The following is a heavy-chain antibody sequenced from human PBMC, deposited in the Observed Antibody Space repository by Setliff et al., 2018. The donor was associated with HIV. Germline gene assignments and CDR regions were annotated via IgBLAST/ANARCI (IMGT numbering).Heavy chain of an antibody. CDR1: NGSISSGTFY. J-gene: IGHJ4*02. Sequence: SETLSLTCTVSNGSISSGTFYWNWIRQPAGKGLEWIGRINTSGSTNYNPSLKSRVTMSVDRSKNQFSLRLTSVTAADTAVYYCAAASSWDPLLDYWGQGTLVTVSS. D-gene: IGHD6-13*01. CDR2: INTSGST. CDR3: AAASSWDPLLDY. V-gene: IGHV4-61*02.